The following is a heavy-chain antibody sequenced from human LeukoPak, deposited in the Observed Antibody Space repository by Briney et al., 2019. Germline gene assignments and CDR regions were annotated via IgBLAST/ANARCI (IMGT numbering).Heavy chain of an antibody. CDR3: ARDPRWGPTRNWYFDL. CDR1: GFTFSSYA. D-gene: IGHD2-21*02. J-gene: IGHJ2*01. CDR2: INSDGSST. V-gene: IGHV3-74*01. Sequence: PGGSLRLSCAASGFTFSSYAMHWVRQAPGKGLVWVSRINSDGSSTSYADSVKGRFTISRDNAKNTLYLQMNSLRAEDTAVYYCARDPRWGPTRNWYFDLWGRGTLVTVSS.